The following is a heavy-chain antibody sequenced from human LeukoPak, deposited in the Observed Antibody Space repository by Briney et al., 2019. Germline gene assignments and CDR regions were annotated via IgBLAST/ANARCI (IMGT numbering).Heavy chain of an antibody. J-gene: IGHJ1*01. CDR2: ISYDGSNK. CDR1: GFTFSSYG. CDR3: AKDIAYSSRWWERQIQH. V-gene: IGHV3-30*18. Sequence: GRSLRLSCAAAGFTFSSYGMHWVRQAPGKGLEWVAVISYDGSNKYYADSVKGRFTISRDNSKNTLYLQMNSLRAEDTAVYYCAKDIAYSSRWWERQIQHWGQGTLVTVSS. D-gene: IGHD6-13*01.